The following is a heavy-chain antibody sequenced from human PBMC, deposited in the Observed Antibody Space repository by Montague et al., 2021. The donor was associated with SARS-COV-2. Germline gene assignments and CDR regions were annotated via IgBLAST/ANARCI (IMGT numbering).Heavy chain of an antibody. D-gene: IGHD2-15*01. CDR2: IYTSGST. CDR1: GGSISSGSYY. J-gene: IGHJ6*02. V-gene: IGHV4-61*02. Sequence: TLSLTCTVSGGSISSGSYYWSWIRQPAGKGLEWIGRIYTSGSTNYNPSLKSRVTISVDTSKNQFSLKLSSVTAADMAVYYCAGGPAATYYYGMDVWGQGTTVTVSS. CDR3: AGGPAATYYYGMDV.